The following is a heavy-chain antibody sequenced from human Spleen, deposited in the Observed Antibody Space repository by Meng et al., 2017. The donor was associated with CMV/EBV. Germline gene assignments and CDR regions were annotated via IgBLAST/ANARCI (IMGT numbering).Heavy chain of an antibody. D-gene: IGHD1-26*01. CDR1: GFTFSTYG. Sequence: GESLKISCAASGFTFSTYGMHWVRQAPGKGLEWVSHINSDGSATSYADSVKGRFTISRDNAKNTLYLQINSLRAEDTAVYYYALSRSHDYWGQGTVVTVSS. CDR3: ALSRSHDY. CDR2: INSDGSAT. J-gene: IGHJ4*02. V-gene: IGHV3-74*01.